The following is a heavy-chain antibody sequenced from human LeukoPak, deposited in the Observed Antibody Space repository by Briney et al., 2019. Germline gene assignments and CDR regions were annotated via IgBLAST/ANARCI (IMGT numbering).Heavy chain of an antibody. V-gene: IGHV3-21*01. CDR3: ARGEGSQYYYYYYMDV. Sequence: PGGSLRLSCAASGFTFSSYSMNWVRQAPGKGLEWVSSISSSSSYIYYADSVKGRFTISRDNAKNSLYLQMNSLRAEDTAVYYCARGEGSQYYYYYYMDVWGKGTTVTVSS. J-gene: IGHJ6*03. CDR2: ISSSSSYI. D-gene: IGHD3-10*01. CDR1: GFTFSSYS.